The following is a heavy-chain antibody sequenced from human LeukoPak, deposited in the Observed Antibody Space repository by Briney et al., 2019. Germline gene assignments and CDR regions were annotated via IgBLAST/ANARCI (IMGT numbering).Heavy chain of an antibody. CDR1: GGSFSGYY. CDR2: INHSGST. J-gene: IGHJ4*02. Sequence: SETLSLTCAVYGGSFSGYYWSWIRQPPGKGLEWIGEINHSGSTNYNPSLKSRVTISVDTSKNQFSLKLSSVTAADTAVYYCARGRWRGMGYWGQGTLVTASS. D-gene: IGHD3-10*01. CDR3: ARGRWRGMGY. V-gene: IGHV4-34*01.